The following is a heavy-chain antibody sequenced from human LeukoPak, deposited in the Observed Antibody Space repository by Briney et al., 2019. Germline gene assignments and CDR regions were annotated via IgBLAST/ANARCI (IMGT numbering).Heavy chain of an antibody. Sequence: GGSLRLSCAASGFTFSNYWMHWVRQAPGKGLVWVSRINSDGINTSYADSVKGRFTISRDNAKHSLYLQMNSLRAEDTAVYYCARVGVGNSFDSDYWGQGTLVTVSS. V-gene: IGHV3-74*01. CDR3: ARVGVGNSFDSDY. CDR2: INSDGINT. J-gene: IGHJ4*02. CDR1: GFTFSNYW. D-gene: IGHD3-10*01.